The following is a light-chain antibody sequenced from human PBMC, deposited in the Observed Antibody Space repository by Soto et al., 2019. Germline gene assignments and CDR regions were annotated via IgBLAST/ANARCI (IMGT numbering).Light chain of an antibody. Sequence: DIGMTPSPATMSVAPGERATLSCSASQSISSNLAWYQQKPGQAPRLLMFRTSSRATGFPARFSGSGSGTEFNLTISSLQSEDFGVYYCQQYNKWPAEITFGQGTRLEIK. CDR2: RTS. CDR3: QQYNKWPAEIT. V-gene: IGKV3-15*01. J-gene: IGKJ5*01. CDR1: QSISSN.